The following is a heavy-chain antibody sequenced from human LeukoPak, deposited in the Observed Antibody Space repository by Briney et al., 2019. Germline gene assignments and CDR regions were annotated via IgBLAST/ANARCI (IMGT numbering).Heavy chain of an antibody. CDR2: MNPNSGNT. CDR3: ARDAMTSVTTSPYYFDY. V-gene: IGHV1-8*03. J-gene: IGHJ4*02. CDR1: GYTFTSYD. Sequence: ASVKVSCKASGYTFTSYDINWVRQATGQGLEWRGWMNPNSGNTGYAQKFQGRVLITRSTSISTAYMELSSLRSGETAVCYCARDAMTSVTTSPYYFDYWGQGTLVTVSS. D-gene: IGHD4-17*01.